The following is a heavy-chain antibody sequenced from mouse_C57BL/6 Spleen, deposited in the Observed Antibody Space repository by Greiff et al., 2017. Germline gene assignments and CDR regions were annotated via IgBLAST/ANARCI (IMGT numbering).Heavy chain of an antibody. CDR1: GYTFTTYP. V-gene: IGHV1-47*01. J-gene: IGHJ4*01. CDR2: FHPYNDDT. CDR3: ARRNWYYGSASYYAMDY. D-gene: IGHD1-1*01. Sequence: QVQLQQSGAELVKPGASVKMSCKASGYTFTTYPIEWMKQNHGKSLEWIGNFHPYNDDTKYNEKFKGKATLTVEKSSSTVYLELSRLTSDDSAVYYCARRNWYYGSASYYAMDYWGQGTSVTVSS.